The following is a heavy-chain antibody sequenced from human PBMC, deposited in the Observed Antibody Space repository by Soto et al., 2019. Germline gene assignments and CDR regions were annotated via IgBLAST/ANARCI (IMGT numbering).Heavy chain of an antibody. J-gene: IGHJ5*02. CDR3: AHTGKRRLRFDP. V-gene: IGHV2-5*01. Sequence: QITLKESGPTLVKPTQTLTLTCTFSGFSLSTSGVGVGWNRQPPGKPLEWLALIYWNDDKRYSPSLKSRLTITKNTNKNPVVITLTNMNPRDTAKYYGAHTGKRRLRFDPWGQGTMVTVS. CDR2: IYWNDDK. D-gene: IGHD3-22*01. CDR1: GFSLSTSGVG.